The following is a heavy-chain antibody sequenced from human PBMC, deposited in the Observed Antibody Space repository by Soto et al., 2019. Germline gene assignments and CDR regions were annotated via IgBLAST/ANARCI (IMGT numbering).Heavy chain of an antibody. CDR2: IRSKANSYAT. J-gene: IGHJ4*02. CDR1: GFTFSGSA. CDR3: TSYLGYSSSWYQFDY. D-gene: IGHD6-13*01. Sequence: SLRLSCAASGFTFSGSAMHWVRQASGKGLEWVGRIRSKANSYATAYAASVKGRFTISRDDSKNTAYLQMNSLKTEDTAVYYCTSYLGYSSSWYQFDYWGQGTLVTVS. V-gene: IGHV3-73*01.